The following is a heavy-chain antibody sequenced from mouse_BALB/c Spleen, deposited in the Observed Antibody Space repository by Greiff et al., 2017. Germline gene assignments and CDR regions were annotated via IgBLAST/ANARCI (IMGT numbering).Heavy chain of an antibody. CDR3: ARGGYGGAWFAY. CDR1: GFTFSSYG. D-gene: IGHD1-2*01. Sequence: EVKLVESGGGLVQPGGSLTLSCAASGFTFSSYGMSWVRQTPDKRLELVAIINSNGGSTYYPDSVKGRFTISRDNAKNTLYLQISSLKSEDTAVYYCARGGYGGAWFAYWGQGTLVTVSA. CDR2: INSNGGST. V-gene: IGHV5-6-3*01. J-gene: IGHJ3*01.